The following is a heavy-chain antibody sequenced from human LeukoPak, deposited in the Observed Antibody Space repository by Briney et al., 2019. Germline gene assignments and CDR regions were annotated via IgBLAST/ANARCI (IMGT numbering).Heavy chain of an antibody. CDR2: ISSSSSYT. Sequence: GGSLRLSCAASGFTFSDYYMSWIRQAPGKRLEWVSYISSSSSYTNYADSVKGRFTISRDNAKNSLYLQMNSLRAEDTAVYYCARAPHYSNYGPYYYGMDVWGQGTTVTVPS. CDR1: GFTFSDYY. D-gene: IGHD4-11*01. CDR3: ARAPHYSNYGPYYYGMDV. J-gene: IGHJ6*02. V-gene: IGHV3-11*06.